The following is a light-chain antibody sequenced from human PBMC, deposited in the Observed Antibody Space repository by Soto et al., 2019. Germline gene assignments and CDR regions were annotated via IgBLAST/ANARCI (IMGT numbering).Light chain of an antibody. Sequence: EIVLAQSPATLSVSPGERATLSFRGSQSVTSNLAWYQQKPGQAPRLLIYGASSRATGIPDRFSGSGSGTDFTLTISRLEPEDFAVYYCQQYGSSPPWTFGQGTKVDI. V-gene: IGKV3-20*01. J-gene: IGKJ1*01. CDR1: QSVTSN. CDR2: GAS. CDR3: QQYGSSPPWT.